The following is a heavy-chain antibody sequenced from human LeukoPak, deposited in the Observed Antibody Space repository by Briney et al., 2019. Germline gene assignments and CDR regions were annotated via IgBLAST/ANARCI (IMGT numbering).Heavy chain of an antibody. CDR2: INHSGST. J-gene: IGHJ4*02. D-gene: IGHD5-18*01. Sequence: PSETLSLTCAVYGGSFSGYYWSWIRQAPGKGLEWMGEINHSGSTNYNPSLKSRVTISADTSKNQFSLKLSSVTAADTAVYYCAIFGNTAIGIEYFDYWGQGTLVTVSS. V-gene: IGHV4-34*01. CDR3: AIFGNTAIGIEYFDY. CDR1: GGSFSGYY.